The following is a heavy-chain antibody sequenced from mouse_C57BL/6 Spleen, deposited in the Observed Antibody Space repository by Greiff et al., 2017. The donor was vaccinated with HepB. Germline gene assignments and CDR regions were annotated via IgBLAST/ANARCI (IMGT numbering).Heavy chain of an antibody. CDR1: GYAFSSSW. V-gene: IGHV1-82*01. Sequence: QVQLQQSGPELVKPGASVKISCKASGYAFSSSWMNWVKQRPGKGLEWIGRIYPGDGDTNYNGKFKGKATLTADKSSSTAYMQLSSLTSEDSAVYFCAELTGHGGFAYWGQGTLVTVSA. CDR3: AELTGHGGFAY. D-gene: IGHD4-1*01. J-gene: IGHJ3*01. CDR2: IYPGDGDT.